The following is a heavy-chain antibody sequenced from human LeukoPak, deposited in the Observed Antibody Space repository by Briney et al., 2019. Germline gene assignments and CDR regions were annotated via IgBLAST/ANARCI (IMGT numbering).Heavy chain of an antibody. J-gene: IGHJ4*02. V-gene: IGHV3-48*03. Sequence: GGSLRLSCTASGFTLSSYDMNWVRQAPGKGLEWVSKISSSRGTMYYADSVKGRFTMSTDNAKNSLFLQMDSLGAEDTAIYYCARRFDLWGQGTLVTVSS. CDR1: GFTLSSYD. CDR2: ISSSRGTM. CDR3: ARRFDL.